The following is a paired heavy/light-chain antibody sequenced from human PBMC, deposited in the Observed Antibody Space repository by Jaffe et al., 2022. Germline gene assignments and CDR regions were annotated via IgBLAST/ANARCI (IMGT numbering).Heavy chain of an antibody. CDR2: INHSGST. V-gene: IGHV4-34*01. J-gene: IGHJ6*03. D-gene: IGHD2-8*02. CDR3: ARGRRGYCTGGVCQRPTHYYYMDV. CDR1: GGSFSGYY. Sequence: QVQLQQWGAGLLKPSETLSLTCAVYGGSFSGYYWSWIRQPPGKGLEWIGEINHSGSTNYNPSLKSRVTISVDTSKNQFSLKLSSVTAADTAVYYCARGRRGYCTGGVCQRPTHYYYMDVWGKGTTVTVSS.
Light chain of an antibody. Sequence: SYELTQPPSVSVSPGQTARITCSGDALPKQYAYWYQQKPGQAPVLVIYKDSERPSGIPERFSGSSSGTTVTLTISGVQAEDEADYYCQSADSSGTYHVFGTGTKVTVL. CDR1: ALPKQY. V-gene: IGLV3-25*03. CDR3: QSADSSGTYHV. J-gene: IGLJ1*01. CDR2: KDS.